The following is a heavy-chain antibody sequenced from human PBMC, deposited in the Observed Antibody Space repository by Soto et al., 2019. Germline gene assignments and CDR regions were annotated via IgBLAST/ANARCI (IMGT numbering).Heavy chain of an antibody. V-gene: IGHV4-34*01. Sequence: SETLSLTCAVYGGSVSGYYWSWIRQPPGKGLEWIGEINHSGSTNYNPSLKTRVTISVDTSKNQFSLKLSSVTAADTAVYYCARGGRWAARRVNWFDPWGQGTLVTVSS. D-gene: IGHD6-6*01. CDR1: GGSVSGYY. CDR3: ARGGRWAARRVNWFDP. CDR2: INHSGST. J-gene: IGHJ5*02.